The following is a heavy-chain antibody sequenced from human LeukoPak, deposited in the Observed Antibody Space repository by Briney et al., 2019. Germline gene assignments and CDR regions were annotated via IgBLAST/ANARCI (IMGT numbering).Heavy chain of an antibody. V-gene: IGHV3-7*01. CDR3: AKDEVVPGYYYTDV. D-gene: IGHD2-2*01. CDR1: GFIFSSYW. J-gene: IGHJ6*03. CDR2: IKQDGSEK. Sequence: GGSLRLSCAASGFIFSSYWMSWVRQAPGKGLEWVANIKQDGSEKYYVDSVKGRFTISRDNAKNSLYLQMNSLRAEDTAVYYCAKDEVVPGYYYTDVWGRGTTVTISS.